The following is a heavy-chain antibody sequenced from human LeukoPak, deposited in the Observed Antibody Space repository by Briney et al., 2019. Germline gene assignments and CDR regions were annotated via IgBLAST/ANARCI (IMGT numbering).Heavy chain of an antibody. J-gene: IGHJ4*02. CDR2: IYYSGST. V-gene: IGHV4-59*01. CDR3: ARAPPHYYGSGSYNYFDY. CDR1: GGSISSYY. D-gene: IGHD3-10*01. Sequence: PSETLSLTCTASGGSISSYYWSWIRQPPGRGLEWIGYIYYSGSTNYNPSLKSRVTISVDTSKNQFSLKLSSVTAADTAVYYCARAPPHYYGSGSYNYFDYWGQGTLVTVSS.